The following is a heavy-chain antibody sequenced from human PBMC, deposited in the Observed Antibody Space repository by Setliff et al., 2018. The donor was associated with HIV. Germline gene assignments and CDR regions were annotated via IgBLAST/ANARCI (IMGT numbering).Heavy chain of an antibody. CDR1: GYSFSGYY. Sequence: ASVKVSCKASGYSFSGYYMHWVRQAPGQGLEWMGRINPSSGGTNYAQKFQGRVTMTRDTSISTAYMELSRLGSDDTAVYYCARDPAYDYVWGSYRYGYYFDYWGQGTLVTVSS. CDR3: ARDPAYDYVWGSYRYGYYFDY. V-gene: IGHV1-2*06. J-gene: IGHJ4*02. D-gene: IGHD3-16*02. CDR2: INPSSGGT.